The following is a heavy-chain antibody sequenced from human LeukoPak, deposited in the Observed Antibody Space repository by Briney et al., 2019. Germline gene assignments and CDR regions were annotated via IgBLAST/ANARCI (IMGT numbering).Heavy chain of an antibody. Sequence: GGSLRLSCAASGFTFSSYWMNWVRQAPGKGLVWVSGINNDGSSTKYADSVKGRFTISRDNAKNTLYLQTNSLRADDTAVYYCARGQGHGFDIWGQGTMVTVSS. J-gene: IGHJ3*02. CDR1: GFTFSSYW. V-gene: IGHV3-74*01. CDR3: ARGQGHGFDI. CDR2: INNDGSST.